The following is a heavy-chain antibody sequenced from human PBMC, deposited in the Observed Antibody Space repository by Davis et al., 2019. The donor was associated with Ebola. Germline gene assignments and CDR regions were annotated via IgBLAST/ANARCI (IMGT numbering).Heavy chain of an antibody. CDR1: GGSISSYY. D-gene: IGHD5-18*01. V-gene: IGHV4-59*01. Sequence: PSETLSLTCTVSGGSISSYYWSWIRQPPGKGLEWIGYIYYSGSTNYNPSLKSRVTISVDTSKNQFSLKLSSVTAADTAVYYCARGVRGRKLWSYYYYYYYMDVWGKGTTVTVSS. CDR3: ARGVRGRKLWSYYYYYYYMDV. CDR2: IYYSGST. J-gene: IGHJ6*03.